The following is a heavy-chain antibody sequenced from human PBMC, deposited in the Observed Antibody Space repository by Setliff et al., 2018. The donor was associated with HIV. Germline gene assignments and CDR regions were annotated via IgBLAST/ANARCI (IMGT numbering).Heavy chain of an antibody. J-gene: IGHJ4*02. D-gene: IGHD3-3*01. V-gene: IGHV1-2*02. CDR2: MHPNSGAT. CDR1: GYTFTASY. Sequence: ASVKVSCKTSGYTFTASYLHWVRQAPGQGLQWMGWMHPNSGATKYAQKFRDRVTLTGDTSISTASRKLSSLKSDDTAMYYCATSTSRFFWNGFYQGGFGSRNSHAFENWGQGTLVTVSS. CDR3: ATSTSRFFWNGFYQGGFGSRNSHAFEN.